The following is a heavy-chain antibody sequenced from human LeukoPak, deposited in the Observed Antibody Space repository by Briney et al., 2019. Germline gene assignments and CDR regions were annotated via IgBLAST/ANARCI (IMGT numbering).Heavy chain of an antibody. CDR1: GGTFSSYA. J-gene: IGHJ6*03. Sequence: ASVKVSCKASGGTFSSYAISWVRQAPGQGLEWMGGIIPIFGTANYAQKFQGRVTITADESTSTAYMELSSLRSEDTAVYYCASGPCSGGSCYGFYMDVWGKGTTVTISS. D-gene: IGHD2-15*01. CDR2: IIPIFGTA. CDR3: ASGPCSGGSCYGFYMDV. V-gene: IGHV1-69*13.